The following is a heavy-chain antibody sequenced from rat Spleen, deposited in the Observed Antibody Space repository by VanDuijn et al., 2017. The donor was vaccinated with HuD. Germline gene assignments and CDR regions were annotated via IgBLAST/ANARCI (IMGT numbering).Heavy chain of an antibody. CDR1: GYSITSSYR. D-gene: IGHD1-11*01. Sequence: EVQLQESGPGLVKPSQSLSLTCSVTGYSITSSYRWNWIRKFPGNKLEWMGYINSAGSTNYNPSLKSRISITRDTSKNQFFLQVNSVTTEDTATYYCARSGIADWYFDFWGPGTMVTVSS. V-gene: IGHV3-3*01. CDR3: ARSGIADWYFDF. J-gene: IGHJ1*01. CDR2: INSAGST.